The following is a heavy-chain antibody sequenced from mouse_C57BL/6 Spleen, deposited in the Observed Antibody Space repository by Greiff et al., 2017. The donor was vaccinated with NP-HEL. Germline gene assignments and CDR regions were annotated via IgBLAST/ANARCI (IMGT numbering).Heavy chain of an antibody. J-gene: IGHJ2*01. CDR1: GFTFSDYY. CDR3: ARERGLGRGDYFDY. V-gene: IGHV5-16*01. CDR2: INYDGSST. D-gene: IGHD3-3*01. Sequence: EVMLVESEGGLVQPGSSMKLSCTASGFTFSDYYMAWVRQVPEKGLEWVANINYDGSSTYYLDSLKSRFIISRDNAKNILYLQMSSLKSEDTATYYCARERGLGRGDYFDYWGQGTTLTVSS.